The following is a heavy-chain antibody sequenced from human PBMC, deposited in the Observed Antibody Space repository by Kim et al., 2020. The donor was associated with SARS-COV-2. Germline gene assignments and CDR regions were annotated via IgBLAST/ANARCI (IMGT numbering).Heavy chain of an antibody. V-gene: IGHV4-59*13. CDR3: ARYALLEDTAMAQYYYYGMDV. CDR1: GGSISSYY. Sequence: SETLSLTCTVSGGSISSYYWSWIRQPPGKGLEWIGYIYYSGSTNYNPSLKSRVTISVDTSKNQFSLKLSSVTAADTAVYYCARYALLEDTAMAQYYYYGMDVWGQGTTVTVSS. J-gene: IGHJ6*02. D-gene: IGHD5-18*01. CDR2: IYYSGST.